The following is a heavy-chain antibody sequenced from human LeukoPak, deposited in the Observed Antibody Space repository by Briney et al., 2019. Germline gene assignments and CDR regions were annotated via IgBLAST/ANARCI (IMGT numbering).Heavy chain of an antibody. D-gene: IGHD3-22*01. J-gene: IGHJ4*02. CDR1: GGSISSGGYY. V-gene: IGHV4-31*03. CDR3: ARSHYYDSSGYHGPFDY. CDR2: IYYSGST. Sequence: SETLSLTCTVSGGSISSGGYYWSWIHQHPGKGLEWIGYIYYSGSTYYNPSLKSRVTISVDTSKNQFSLKLSSVTAADTAVYYCARSHYYDSSGYHGPFDYWGQGTLVTVSS.